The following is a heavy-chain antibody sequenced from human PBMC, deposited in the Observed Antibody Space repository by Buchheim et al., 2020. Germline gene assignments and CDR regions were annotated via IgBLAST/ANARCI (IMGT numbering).Heavy chain of an antibody. CDR3: ARLVRAPGYCSSTSCSGNDY. V-gene: IGHV1-69*06. Sequence: QVQLVQSGAEVKKPGSSVKVSCKASGGTFSSYAISWVRQAPGQGLEWMGGIIPIFGTANYAQKFQGRVTITADKSTSTAYMELSSLRAEDTAVYYCARLVRAPGYCSSTSCSGNDYWGQGTL. D-gene: IGHD2-2*03. CDR2: IIPIFGTA. J-gene: IGHJ4*02. CDR1: GGTFSSYA.